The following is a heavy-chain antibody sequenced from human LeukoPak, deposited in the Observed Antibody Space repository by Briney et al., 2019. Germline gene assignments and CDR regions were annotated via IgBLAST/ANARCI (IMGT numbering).Heavy chain of an antibody. CDR3: ARDGTVLRFLEWLFTTPDY. CDR2: IKQDGSEK. D-gene: IGHD3-3*01. Sequence: PGGSLRLSCAASGFTFSSYWMSWVRQAPGKGLEWVANIKQDGSEKYYVDSVKGRFTISRDNAKNSLYLQMNSLRAEDTAVYYCARDGTVLRFLEWLFTTPDYWGQGTLVTVSS. V-gene: IGHV3-7*03. J-gene: IGHJ4*02. CDR1: GFTFSSYW.